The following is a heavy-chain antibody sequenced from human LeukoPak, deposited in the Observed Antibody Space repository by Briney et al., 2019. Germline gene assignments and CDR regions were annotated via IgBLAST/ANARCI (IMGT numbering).Heavy chain of an antibody. D-gene: IGHD3-10*01. J-gene: IGHJ4*02. Sequence: GGSLRLSCAASGFTFSIYWMSWVRQAPGKGLEWVANIKQDGSEKYYVDSVKGRFTISRDNAKNSLYLQMNSLRAEDTAVYYCATDVRGVIKYWGQGTLVTVSS. CDR3: ATDVRGVIKY. CDR2: IKQDGSEK. CDR1: GFTFSIYW. V-gene: IGHV3-7*01.